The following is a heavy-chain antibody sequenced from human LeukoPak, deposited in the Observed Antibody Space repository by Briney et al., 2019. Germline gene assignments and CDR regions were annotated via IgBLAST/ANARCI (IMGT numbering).Heavy chain of an antibody. V-gene: IGHV3-7*01. CDR3: ATYLRDTTAGYYYFNY. D-gene: IGHD3-9*01. J-gene: IGHJ4*02. CDR1: GFTFSTYY. CDR2: IRQDGNEQ. Sequence: GGSLRLSCAASGFTFSTYYMGWVRQAPGKGLEWGDNIRQDGNEQHYVDSVKGRFTISRDNARSSVYLQMNSLSAEDTAIYYCATYLRDTTAGYYYFNYWGQGTLVTVSS.